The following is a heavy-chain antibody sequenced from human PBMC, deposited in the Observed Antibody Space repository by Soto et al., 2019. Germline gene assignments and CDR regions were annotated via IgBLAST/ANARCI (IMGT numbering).Heavy chain of an antibody. CDR3: ARDGGYSGYDFFDY. CDR1: VFALISSW. CDR2: IKQDGSKK. V-gene: IGHV3-7*01. J-gene: IGHJ4*02. D-gene: IGHD5-12*01. Sequence: WALRLSCASSVFALISSWMNWVRHTTGKGREWVANIKQDGSKKYYADSVKGRFTISRDNAKNTLCLQMTNLRVEDTAIYYCARDGGYSGYDFFDYWGRGTQVTVSS.